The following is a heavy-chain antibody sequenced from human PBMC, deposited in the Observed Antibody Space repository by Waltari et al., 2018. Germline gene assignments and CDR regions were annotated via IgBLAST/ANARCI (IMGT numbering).Heavy chain of an antibody. CDR1: GYSFTSYW. V-gene: IGHV5-51*01. CDR3: ARGLSGDTAMVYYYYYGMDV. J-gene: IGHJ6*02. D-gene: IGHD5-18*01. Sequence: EVQLVQSGAEVKKPGESLKISCKGSGYSFTSYWIGWVRQMPGKGLEWMGTIYPGDSDTRYSPSFQGQVTISADKSISTAYLQWSSLKASDTAMYYCARGLSGDTAMVYYYYYGMDVWGQGTTVTVSS. CDR2: IYPGDSDT.